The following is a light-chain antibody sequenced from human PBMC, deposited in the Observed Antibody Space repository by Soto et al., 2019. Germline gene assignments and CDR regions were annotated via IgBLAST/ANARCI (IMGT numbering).Light chain of an antibody. V-gene: IGKV1-27*01. Sequence: DIQLTQSPSSLSASVGDRVTITCRASQAISSYLAWYQQKPGKVPKLLIYATSTLQSGAPSRFSGSGSGTDFTLTISSLQPEDVATYYCHKYNHAPTFGGGTKVEIK. CDR3: HKYNHAPT. J-gene: IGKJ4*01. CDR1: QAISSY. CDR2: ATS.